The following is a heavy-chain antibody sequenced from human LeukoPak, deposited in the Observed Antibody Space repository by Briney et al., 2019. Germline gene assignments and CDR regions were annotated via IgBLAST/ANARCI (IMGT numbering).Heavy chain of an antibody. D-gene: IGHD4/OR15-4a*01. CDR1: GFTFSTYE. V-gene: IGHV3-48*03. CDR2: ISSSGTVI. J-gene: IGHJ4*02. Sequence: GGALRLSCAASGFTFSTYEMNWVRQAPGKGLEWVSYISSSGTVIYYADSVKGRFTISSDNAKKSLYLQMNSLRAGDTAVYYCAREPTIPYFDYWGQGTLVTVPS. CDR3: AREPTIPYFDY.